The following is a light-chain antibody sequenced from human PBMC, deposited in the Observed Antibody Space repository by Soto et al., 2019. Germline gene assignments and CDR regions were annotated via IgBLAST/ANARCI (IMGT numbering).Light chain of an antibody. Sequence: EIVLTQSPGTLSLSPGERATLSCRASQSVSNNYLAWYQQKPGQAPRLLIYDASNRATGIPARFSGSGSGTDFTLTISSLEPEDFAVYYRQQRSNWPPITFGQGTRLEIK. J-gene: IGKJ5*01. CDR3: QQRSNWPPIT. V-gene: IGKV3-11*01. CDR1: QSVSNNY. CDR2: DAS.